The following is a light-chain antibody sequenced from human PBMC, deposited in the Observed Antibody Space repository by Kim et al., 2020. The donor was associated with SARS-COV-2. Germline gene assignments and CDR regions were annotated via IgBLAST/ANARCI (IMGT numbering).Light chain of an antibody. CDR3: QQYVTAPLT. V-gene: IGKV3-20*01. J-gene: IGKJ1*01. CDR2: GAS. Sequence: SPGERATPSSRASQSVISTYLAWYQQKPGQAPRLLISGASNRATGIPDRFSGTGSGTDFTLTIDRLEPEDFAVYYCQQYVTAPLTFGQGTKVDIK. CDR1: QSVISTY.